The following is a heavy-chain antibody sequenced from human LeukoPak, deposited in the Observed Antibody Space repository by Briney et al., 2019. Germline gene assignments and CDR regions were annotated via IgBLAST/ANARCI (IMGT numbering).Heavy chain of an antibody. CDR1: GFSFSGFW. D-gene: IGHD5-18*01. Sequence: GGSLRLSCAASGFSFSGFWMSWVRQAPGKGLEWVANIKQDGSETYSVDSVRGRFTISRDNSKSTLSLQMNSLRAEDTAIYYCATYRQVMLPFESWGQGTLVTVSS. CDR3: ATYRQVMLPFES. J-gene: IGHJ4*02. CDR2: IKQDGSET. V-gene: IGHV3-7*03.